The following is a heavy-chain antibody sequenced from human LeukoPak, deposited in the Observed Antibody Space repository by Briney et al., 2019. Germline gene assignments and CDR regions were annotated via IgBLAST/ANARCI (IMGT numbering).Heavy chain of an antibody. CDR3: ARLAMLRGVPYFDY. CDR1: GGSISGYY. J-gene: IGHJ4*02. Sequence: PSETLSLTCTVSGGSISGYYWSWIQQPPGKGLEWIGYISYSGSTNYIPSLKSRVTISVDTSKNQFSLKLSSVTAADTAVYYCARLAMLRGVPYFDYWGQGALVTVSS. CDR2: ISYSGST. D-gene: IGHD3-10*01. V-gene: IGHV4-59*01.